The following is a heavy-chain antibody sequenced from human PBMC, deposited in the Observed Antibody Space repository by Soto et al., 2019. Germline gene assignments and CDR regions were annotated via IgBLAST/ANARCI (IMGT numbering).Heavy chain of an antibody. V-gene: IGHV3-30-3*01. CDR3: ATTRVGPCSSSICFSGIFDGMDV. CDR2: ISYDGTIT. Sequence: QVQLVESGGGVVQPGRSLRLSCAASGFTISNYGMHWVRQAPGKGLEWVAVISYDGTITYYADSVKGRFTISRDNSKYTLYLQVNSLRTEDTAVYYCATTRVGPCSSSICFSGIFDGMDVWGQGTTVTVSS. J-gene: IGHJ6*02. CDR1: GFTISNYG. D-gene: IGHD2-2*01.